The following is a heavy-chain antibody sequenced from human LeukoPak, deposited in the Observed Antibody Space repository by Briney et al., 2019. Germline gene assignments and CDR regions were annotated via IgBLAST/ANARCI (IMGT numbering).Heavy chain of an antibody. D-gene: IGHD3-10*01. V-gene: IGHV1-2*02. CDR3: ATPREYGSGSWWFDP. Sequence: ASVKVSCKASGYTFTGYYMHWVRQAPGQGLEWMGWINPNSGGTNYAQKFQGRVTMTEDTSTDTAYMELSSLRSEDTAVYYCATPREYGSGSWWFDPWGRGTLVTVSS. CDR1: GYTFTGYY. J-gene: IGHJ5*02. CDR2: INPNSGGT.